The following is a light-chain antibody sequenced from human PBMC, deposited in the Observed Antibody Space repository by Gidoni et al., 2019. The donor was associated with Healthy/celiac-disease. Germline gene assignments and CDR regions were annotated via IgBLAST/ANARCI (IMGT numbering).Light chain of an antibody. CDR3: QQFNSYPLT. Sequence: AIHLTQSPSSLSASVGDRVTITCRASQGISSALAWYQQKPGKVPKLLIYAASSLESGVPSRFSGSGSGTDFTLTISSLQPEDVATYYCQQFNSYPLTFXGXTKVEIK. J-gene: IGKJ4*01. CDR2: AAS. V-gene: IGKV1-13*02. CDR1: QGISSA.